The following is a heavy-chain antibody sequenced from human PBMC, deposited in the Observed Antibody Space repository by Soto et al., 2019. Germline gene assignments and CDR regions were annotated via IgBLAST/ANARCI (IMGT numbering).Heavy chain of an antibody. CDR2: IYDSGST. V-gene: IGHV4-30-4*01. J-gene: IGHJ4*02. CDR3: ASASLHYRTIDY. CDR1: GGSISSGDYC. D-gene: IGHD4-4*01. Sequence: SETLSLTCTVSGGSISSGDYCWTWIRQPPGKGLEWIGYIYDSGSTYDNPSLRNRLTISVDTSKNQFSLKLSFVTAADTAVYYCASASLHYRTIDYWGQGTLVTVS.